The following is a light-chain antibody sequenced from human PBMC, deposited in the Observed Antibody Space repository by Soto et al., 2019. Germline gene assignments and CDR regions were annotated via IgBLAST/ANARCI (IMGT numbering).Light chain of an antibody. CDR1: SSDVGFYNY. J-gene: IGLJ1*01. Sequence: QSLLTQPASVSGSPGQSITITCTGTSSDVGFYNYVSWYQHHPGKAPKLMIYDVTNRPSGVSSRFSGSKSGNTASLTISGLQAEDEADYYCSSYTSSTTRVFGTGTKLTVL. CDR3: SSYTSSTTRV. V-gene: IGLV2-14*03. CDR2: DVT.